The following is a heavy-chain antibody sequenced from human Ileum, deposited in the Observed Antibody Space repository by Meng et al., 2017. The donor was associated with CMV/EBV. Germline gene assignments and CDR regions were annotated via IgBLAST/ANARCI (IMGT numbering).Heavy chain of an antibody. CDR3: ARGRGYGSGSYLVYFDY. CDR2: ISSSSSYR. J-gene: IGHJ4*02. Sequence: GESLKIFCAASGFTFSSYIMNWVRQAPGKGPEGVSSISSSSSYRYYADSVKGRFTISRDNAKNTLYLKMNSLEAEDTAVYYCARGRGYGSGSYLVYFDYWGQGTLVTVSS. CDR1: GFTFSSYI. V-gene: IGHV3-21*01. D-gene: IGHD3-10*01.